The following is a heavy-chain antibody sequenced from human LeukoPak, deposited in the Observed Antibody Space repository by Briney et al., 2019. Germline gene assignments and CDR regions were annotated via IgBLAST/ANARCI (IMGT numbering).Heavy chain of an antibody. J-gene: IGHJ4*02. V-gene: IGHV3-21*01. CDR2: ISSSSTYI. CDR1: GFSFSTYY. D-gene: IGHD1-14*01. CDR3: ARENHGSFDY. Sequence: GGSLRLSCAASGFSFSTYYVNWDRQAPGKGLEWVSCISSSSTYIYYADSVRGRFAISRDNAKNSLYLQMNSLRAEDTAVYYCARENHGSFDYWGQGSLVTVSS.